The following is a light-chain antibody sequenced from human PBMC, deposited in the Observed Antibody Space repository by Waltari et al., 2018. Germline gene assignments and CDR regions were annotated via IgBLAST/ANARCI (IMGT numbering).Light chain of an antibody. CDR2: DVS. CDR1: SRDVGGSNY. J-gene: IGLJ2*01. CDR3: SSYISSSTLEL. Sequence: QSALTPPASVSGSPGQSLTISCTGTSRDVGGSNYAPRYQHHPGKAPKLIIYDVSNRPSGVSNRFSGSKSGNTASLTISGLQAEDEADYYCSSYISSSTLELFGGGTSLTVL. V-gene: IGLV2-14*03.